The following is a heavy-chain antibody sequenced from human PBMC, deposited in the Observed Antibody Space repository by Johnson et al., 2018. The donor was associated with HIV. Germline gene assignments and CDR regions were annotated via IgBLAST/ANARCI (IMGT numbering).Heavy chain of an antibody. D-gene: IGHD3-16*01. J-gene: IGHJ3*02. V-gene: IGHV3-7*01. Sequence: MQLVESGGGLVQPGGSLRLSCAVSGFTFSDHYMSWIRQAPGKGLEWVANIKQDGSEKYYVDSVKGRFTISRDNAKNSLYLQMNSLRAEDTAVYYCARDTGGNDALEIWGQGTMVTVSS. CDR2: IKQDGSEK. CDR3: ARDTGGNDALEI. CDR1: GFTFSDHY.